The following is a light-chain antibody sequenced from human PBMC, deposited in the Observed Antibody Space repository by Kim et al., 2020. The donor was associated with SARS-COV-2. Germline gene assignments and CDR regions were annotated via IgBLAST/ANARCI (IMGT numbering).Light chain of an antibody. CDR3: ATWDDSLIGWV. J-gene: IGLJ3*02. Sequence: GQRVTISCSGDNSKIGTNPVNWYQHRPHPTPKLLIFSDDERPSGVPDRFSGSRSGTSASLAVSGLQLADEADYYCATWDDSLIGWVFGGGTQLTVL. CDR1: NSKIGTNP. V-gene: IGLV1-44*01. CDR2: SDD.